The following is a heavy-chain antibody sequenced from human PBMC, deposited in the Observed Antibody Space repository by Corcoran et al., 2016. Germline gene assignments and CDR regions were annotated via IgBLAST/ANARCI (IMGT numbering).Heavy chain of an antibody. Sequence: EVQLVESGGGLVKPGGSLRLSCAASGFTFSNAWMNWVRQAPGKGLEWVGRIKSKTDGGTTDYDAPVKGRFTISRDDSKNTLYLQMNSLKTEDTAVYYCTKQDSSGSNGGFDYWGQGTLVTVSS. CDR3: TKQDSSGSNGGFDY. CDR2: IKSKTDGGTT. J-gene: IGHJ4*02. D-gene: IGHD3-22*01. V-gene: IGHV3-15*07. CDR1: GFTFSNAW.